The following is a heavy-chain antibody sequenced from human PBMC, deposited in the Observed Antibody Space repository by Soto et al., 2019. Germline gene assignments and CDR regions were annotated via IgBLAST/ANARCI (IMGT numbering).Heavy chain of an antibody. D-gene: IGHD2-15*01. J-gene: IGHJ4*02. Sequence: SETLSLTCAFYGWSFSGYYWSWIRQPPGKGLEWIGEINHDGITNYNPSLKSRVTISLDTSKNQFSLKLTSVTAADTAVYYCAGRYCTGGSCYRPWGQGTLVTVSS. CDR3: AGRYCTGGSCYRP. CDR2: INHDGIT. V-gene: IGHV4-34*01. CDR1: GWSFSGYY.